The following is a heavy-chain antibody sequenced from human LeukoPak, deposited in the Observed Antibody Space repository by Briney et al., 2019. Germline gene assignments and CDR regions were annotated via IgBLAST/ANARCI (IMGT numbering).Heavy chain of an antibody. Sequence: ASVKVSCKASGYTFTSYGISWVRQAPGQGREWRGWISAYNGNTNYAQKLQGRVTMTTDTSTSTAYMELRSLRSDDTAVYYCAINPRSPHFPNDAFDIWGQGTMVTVSS. CDR3: AINPRSPHFPNDAFDI. V-gene: IGHV1-18*01. D-gene: IGHD6-13*01. CDR1: GYTFTSYG. J-gene: IGHJ3*02. CDR2: ISAYNGNT.